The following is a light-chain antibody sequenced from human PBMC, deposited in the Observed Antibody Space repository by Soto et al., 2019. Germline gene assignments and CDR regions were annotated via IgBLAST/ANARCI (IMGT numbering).Light chain of an antibody. Sequence: EIVSTQAPGTLSFSPGERATLSCRASQSLTNNYFAWYQQKPGRALRLLIDGASTRATGIPDRFSGSGSGTDFTLTISRLEPEDVAVYYCQQYEAVVTLGQGTKVDI. J-gene: IGKJ1*01. CDR3: QQYEAVVT. CDR1: QSLTNNY. V-gene: IGKV3-20*01. CDR2: GAS.